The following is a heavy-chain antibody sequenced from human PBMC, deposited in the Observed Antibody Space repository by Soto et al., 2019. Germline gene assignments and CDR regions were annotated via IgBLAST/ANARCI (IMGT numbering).Heavy chain of an antibody. CDR1: GGSINSADYY. D-gene: IGHD1-1*01. Sequence: QVQLQESGPGLVKPSQTLSLTCTVSGGSINSADYYWSWIRQHPEKGLEGIGYIYYSGSTYYNPPLQSRVSISIDTSKNQFSLKLRSVTAADTAVYYCARGGNDAFDYWGQGSLVTVSS. CDR2: IYYSGST. J-gene: IGHJ4*02. CDR3: ARGGNDAFDY. V-gene: IGHV4-31*03.